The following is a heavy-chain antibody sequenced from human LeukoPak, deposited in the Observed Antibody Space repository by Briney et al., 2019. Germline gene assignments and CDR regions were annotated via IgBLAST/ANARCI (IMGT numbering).Heavy chain of an antibody. D-gene: IGHD6-13*01. CDR3: ARNRPGKEQQLVRD. CDR2: IYYSGST. V-gene: IGHV4-39*01. Sequence: PSETLSLTCTVSGGSISSSSYYWGLIRQPPGKGLEWIGSIYYSGSTYYNPSLKSRVTISVDTSKNQFSLKLSSVTAADTAVYYCARNRPGKEQQLVRDWGQGTLVTVSS. J-gene: IGHJ4*02. CDR1: GGSISSSSYY.